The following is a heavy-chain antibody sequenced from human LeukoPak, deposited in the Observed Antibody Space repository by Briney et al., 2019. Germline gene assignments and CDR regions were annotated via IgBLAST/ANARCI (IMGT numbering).Heavy chain of an antibody. CDR2: ISSSSSYI. V-gene: IGHV3-21*01. Sequence: GGSLRLXCAASGFTYSSYSMNWVRRAPGKGLEWVSSISSSSSYIYYADSVKGRFTISRDNAKNSLYLQMNSLRAEDTAVYYCARDAAAGTFGYWGQGTLVTVSS. CDR3: ARDAAAGTFGY. CDR1: GFTYSSYS. J-gene: IGHJ4*02. D-gene: IGHD6-13*01.